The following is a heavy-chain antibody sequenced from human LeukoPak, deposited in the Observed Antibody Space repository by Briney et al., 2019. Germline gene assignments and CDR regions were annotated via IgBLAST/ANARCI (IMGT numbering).Heavy chain of an antibody. CDR2: IVVGSGNT. D-gene: IGHD5-18*01. V-gene: IGHV1-58*01. CDR3: ANLGYSYGPFDY. CDR1: GFTFTSSA. Sequence: SVKVSCKASGFTFTSSAVQWVRQARGQRLEWIGWIVVGSGNTNYAQKFQERVTITRDMSTSTAYMELSSLRSEDTAVYYCANLGYSYGPFDYWGQGTLVTVSS. J-gene: IGHJ4*02.